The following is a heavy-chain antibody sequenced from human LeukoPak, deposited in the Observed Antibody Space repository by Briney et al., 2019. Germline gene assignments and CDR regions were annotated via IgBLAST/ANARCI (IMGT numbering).Heavy chain of an antibody. J-gene: IGHJ4*02. V-gene: IGHV3-30*04. CDR3: ARDANYDILTGYYNVGGFFDY. D-gene: IGHD3-9*01. Sequence: QSGGSLRLSCAASGSTFSSYAMHWVRQAPGKGLEWVAVISYDGSNKYYADSVKGRFTISRDNSKNTLYLQMNSLRAEDTAVYYCARDANYDILTGYYNVGGFFDYWGQGTLVTVSS. CDR1: GSTFSSYA. CDR2: ISYDGSNK.